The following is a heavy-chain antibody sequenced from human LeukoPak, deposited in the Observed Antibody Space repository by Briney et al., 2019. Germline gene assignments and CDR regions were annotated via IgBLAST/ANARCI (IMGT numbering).Heavy chain of an antibody. D-gene: IGHD2-21*02. CDR2: IEEDGNKK. CDR3: AIEAYCGGDCYTAGMDV. J-gene: IGHJ6*02. CDR1: GFTLSNYW. V-gene: IGHV3-7*01. Sequence: GESLRLSCATSGFTLSNYWMNWVRQAPGKGLEWVANIEEDGNKKNYVDSVKGRFTISRDNSKNTLYLQMNSLRAEDTAVYYCAIEAYCGGDCYTAGMDVWGQGTTVTVSS.